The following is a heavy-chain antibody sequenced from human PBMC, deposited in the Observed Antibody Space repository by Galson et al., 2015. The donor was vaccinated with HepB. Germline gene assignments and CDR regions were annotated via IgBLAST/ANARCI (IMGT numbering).Heavy chain of an antibody. J-gene: IGHJ4*02. Sequence: SLRLSCAASGFTFSSYAMSWVRQAPGKGLEWVSAISGSGGSPYYADSVKGRFTISRDNSKNTVFLQMNSLRAEDAAVYYCAKLAVLRFLEWLSNDFDCWGQGTLVTVSS. CDR3: AKLAVLRFLEWLSNDFDC. V-gene: IGHV3-23*01. D-gene: IGHD3-3*01. CDR1: GFTFSSYA. CDR2: ISGSGGSP.